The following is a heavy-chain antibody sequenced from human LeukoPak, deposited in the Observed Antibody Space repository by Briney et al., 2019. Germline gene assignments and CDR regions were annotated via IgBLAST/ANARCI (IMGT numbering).Heavy chain of an antibody. D-gene: IGHD4-17*01. CDR2: ISGSGGST. CDR1: GFTFSSYW. J-gene: IGHJ4*02. V-gene: IGHV3-23*01. Sequence: PGGSLRLSCAASGFTFSSYWMSWVRQAPGKGLEWVSAISGSGGSTYYADSVKGRFTISRDNSKNTLYLQMNSLRAEDTAVYYCAKRNYGDYGSFDYWGQGTLVTVSS. CDR3: AKRNYGDYGSFDY.